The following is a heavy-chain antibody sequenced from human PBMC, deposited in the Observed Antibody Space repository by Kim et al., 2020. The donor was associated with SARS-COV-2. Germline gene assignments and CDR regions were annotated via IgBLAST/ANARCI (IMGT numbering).Heavy chain of an antibody. CDR1: GYTFTSYG. D-gene: IGHD6-19*01. CDR2: ISAYNGNT. J-gene: IGHJ4*02. V-gene: IGHV1-18*01. Sequence: ASVKVSCKASGYTFTSYGISWVRQAPGQGLEWMGWISAYNGNTNYAQKLQGRVTMTTDTSTSTAYMELRSLRSDDTAVYYCERLLFIAVADLGYYFDYWGQGTLVTVSS. CDR3: ERLLFIAVADLGYYFDY.